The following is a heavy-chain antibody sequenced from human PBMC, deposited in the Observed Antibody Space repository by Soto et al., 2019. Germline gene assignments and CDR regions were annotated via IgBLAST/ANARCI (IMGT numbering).Heavy chain of an antibody. J-gene: IGHJ4*02. D-gene: IGHD6-19*01. CDR2: TYYRSKWYN. CDR3: ARSYSPPSQQWLEYYFDY. V-gene: IGHV6-1*01. CDR1: GDSVSSNSAA. Sequence: SQTLSLTCAISGDSVSSNSAAWNWIRQSPSRGLEWLGRTYYRSKWYNDYAVSVKSRITINPDTSKNQFSLQLNSVTPEDTAVYYCARSYSPPSQQWLEYYFDYWGQGTLVTVSS.